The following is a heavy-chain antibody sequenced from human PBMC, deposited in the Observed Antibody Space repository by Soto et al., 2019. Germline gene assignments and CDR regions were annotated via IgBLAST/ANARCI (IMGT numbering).Heavy chain of an antibody. D-gene: IGHD3-3*01. Sequence: GGSLRLSCTASGFTFGDYAMSWFRQAPGKGLEWVGFIRSKAYGGTTEYAASVKGRFTISRDDSKSIAYLQMNSLKTEDTAVYYCTRDLSSDFWSGYYRPYYYYGMDVWGQGTTVTVSS. V-gene: IGHV3-49*03. CDR2: IRSKAYGGTT. J-gene: IGHJ6*02. CDR3: TRDLSSDFWSGYYRPYYYYGMDV. CDR1: GFTFGDYA.